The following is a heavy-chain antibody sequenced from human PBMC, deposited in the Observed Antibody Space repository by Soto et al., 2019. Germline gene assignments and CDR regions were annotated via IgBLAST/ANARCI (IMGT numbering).Heavy chain of an antibody. CDR2: IYHSGAT. Sequence: QVQLQESGPRLVRPSQTLSLTCTVSGESIDTAGYYWTWIRQRPGRGLEWLGFIYHSGATYYSSSMKSRLSISIDRSQNQFSLKVTSVTAADTAVYFCSRGDYWGQSMLVTVSS. J-gene: IGHJ4*02. CDR1: GESIDTAGYY. CDR3: SRGDY. V-gene: IGHV4-31*03.